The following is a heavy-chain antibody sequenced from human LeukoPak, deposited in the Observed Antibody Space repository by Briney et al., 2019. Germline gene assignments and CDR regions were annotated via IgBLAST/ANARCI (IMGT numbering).Heavy chain of an antibody. V-gene: IGHV3-48*04. CDR3: ASLPLSYIDY. Sequence: GGSLRLSCTASGFTFSTYSMNWVRQAPGKGLEWISYISSSGSTIYYADSVKGRFTISRDNAKNSLYLQMNSLRAEDTAVYYCASLPLSYIDYWGQGTLVTVSS. J-gene: IGHJ4*02. CDR2: ISSSGSTI. CDR1: GFTFSTYS.